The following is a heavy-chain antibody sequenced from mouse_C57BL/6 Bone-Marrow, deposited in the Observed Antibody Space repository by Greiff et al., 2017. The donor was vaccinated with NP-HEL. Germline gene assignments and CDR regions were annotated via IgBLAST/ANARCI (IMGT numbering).Heavy chain of an antibody. CDR2: IYPGDGDT. CDR3: AREGYSKYFDV. CDR1: GYAFSSYW. Sequence: QVHVKQSGAELVKPGASVKISCKASGYAFSSYWMTWVKQRPGKGLEWIGQIYPGDGDTNYNGKFKGKATLTADKSSSTAYMQLSSLTSEDSAVYFGAREGYSKYFDVWGTGTTVTVSS. D-gene: IGHD2-5*01. V-gene: IGHV1-80*01. J-gene: IGHJ1*03.